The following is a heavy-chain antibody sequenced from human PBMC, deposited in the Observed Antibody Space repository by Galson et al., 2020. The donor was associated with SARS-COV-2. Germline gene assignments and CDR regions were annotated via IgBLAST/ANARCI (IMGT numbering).Heavy chain of an antibody. CDR3: ARDIGLLWFGELNWFDP. V-gene: IGHV1-46*01. D-gene: IGHD3-10*01. Sequence: GASVKVSCKASGYTFTSYYMHWVRQAPGQGLEWMGIINPSGGSTSYAQKFQGRVTMTRDTSTSTVYMELSSLRSEDTAVYYCARDIGLLWFGELNWFDPWGQVTLVTVSS. CDR1: GYTFTSYY. J-gene: IGHJ5*02. CDR2: INPSGGST.